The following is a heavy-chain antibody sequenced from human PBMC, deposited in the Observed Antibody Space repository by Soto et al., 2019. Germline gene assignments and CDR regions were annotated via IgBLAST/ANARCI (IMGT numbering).Heavy chain of an antibody. D-gene: IGHD1-26*01. CDR1: GDSFSGYY. CDR2: IFYSGGT. Sequence: NPSETLSLTCTVSGDSFSGYYWTWIRQPPGKGLEWIGYIFYSGGTNYNPSLKSRVTISVDSSKNQFSLKLNSVTTADTAVYYCARALPSTSGTYRRWVGPWGQGTLVTVSS. V-gene: IGHV4-59*01. CDR3: ARALPSTSGTYRRWVGP. J-gene: IGHJ5*02.